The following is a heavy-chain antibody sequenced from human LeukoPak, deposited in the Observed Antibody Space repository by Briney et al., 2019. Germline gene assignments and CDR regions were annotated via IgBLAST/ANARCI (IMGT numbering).Heavy chain of an antibody. CDR1: GYTFTSYG. Sequence: ASVKVSCKASGYTFTSYGISWVRQAPGQGLEWMGWISAYNGNTNYAQKLQGRVTMTTDTSTSTAYMELRSLRSDDTAVYHCARVHGWDTNDAFDIWGQGTMVTVSS. CDR2: ISAYNGNT. J-gene: IGHJ3*02. CDR3: ARVHGWDTNDAFDI. D-gene: IGHD6-19*01. V-gene: IGHV1-18*01.